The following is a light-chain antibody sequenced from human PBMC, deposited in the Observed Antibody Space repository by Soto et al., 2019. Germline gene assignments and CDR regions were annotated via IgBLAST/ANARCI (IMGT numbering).Light chain of an antibody. Sequence: EVVLTQSPGILSLSPGEIATLSCRASETVTSNYLAGYQQKPGQAPRLLIYGASNRATGIPDRVSGSGSGTDFTLTISRLEAAAFAVYYCQQCGNSPLFTFGPGTKVDLK. CDR2: GAS. CDR3: QQCGNSPLFT. J-gene: IGKJ3*01. CDR1: ETVTSNY. V-gene: IGKV3-20*01.